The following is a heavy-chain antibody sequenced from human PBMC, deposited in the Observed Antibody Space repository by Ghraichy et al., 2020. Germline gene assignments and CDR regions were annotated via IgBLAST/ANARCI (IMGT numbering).Heavy chain of an antibody. V-gene: IGHV3-23*01. D-gene: IGHD2-15*01. CDR3: AKDDAVSAVPDY. J-gene: IGHJ4*02. CDR2: IAGSGGNT. Sequence: SCAASGLIFSSYAMTWVRQAPGKGLEWVSAIAGSGGNTYYADFAEGRFTISRDNSRNTLYLQMNSLRAEDTAVYYCAKDDAVSAVPDYWGQGALVTLSP. CDR1: GLIFSSYA.